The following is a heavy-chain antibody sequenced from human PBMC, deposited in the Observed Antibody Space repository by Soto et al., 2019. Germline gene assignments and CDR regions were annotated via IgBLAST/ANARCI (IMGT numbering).Heavy chain of an antibody. V-gene: IGHV1-69*12. Sequence: QVQLVQSGAEVKKPGSSVKVSCKASGGTFNTFAISWVRQAPGQGFEWLGGIIPIFRTPDYAQKFQGRITIIGDESASTAHIELSSLRSEVTAVYYWAKDNERQRVDGNYYYAMDIWGQGTTVTVSS. J-gene: IGHJ6*02. D-gene: IGHD1-1*01. CDR1: GGTFNTFA. CDR2: IIPIFRTP. CDR3: AKDNERQRVDGNYYYAMDI.